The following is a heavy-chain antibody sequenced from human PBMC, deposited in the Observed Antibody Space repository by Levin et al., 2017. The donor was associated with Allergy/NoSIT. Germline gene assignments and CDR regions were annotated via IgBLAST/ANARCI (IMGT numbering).Heavy chain of an antibody. CDR3: ARDRYSSSRYGMDV. Sequence: GGSLRLSCAASGFTFSSYSMNWVRQAPGKGLEWVSYISSSSSTIYYADSVKGRFTISRDNAKNSLYLQMNSLRAEDTAVYYCARDRYSSSRYGMDVWGQGTTVTVSS. D-gene: IGHD6-13*01. CDR1: GFTFSSYS. CDR2: ISSSSSTI. V-gene: IGHV3-48*01. J-gene: IGHJ6*02.